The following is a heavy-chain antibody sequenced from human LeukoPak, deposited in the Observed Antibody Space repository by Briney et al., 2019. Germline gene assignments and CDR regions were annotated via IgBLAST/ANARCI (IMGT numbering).Heavy chain of an antibody. D-gene: IGHD3-22*01. CDR2: ISGSGGST. CDR3: AKDLVSYYDSSGYYLFDY. Sequence: PGGSLRLSCAASGFSFDTYAMHWVRQAPGQGLEWVSAISGSGGSTYYADSVKGRFTISRDNSKNTLYLQMNSLRAEDTAVYYCAKDLVSYYDSSGYYLFDYWGQGTLVTVSS. CDR1: GFSFDTYA. J-gene: IGHJ4*02. V-gene: IGHV3-23*01.